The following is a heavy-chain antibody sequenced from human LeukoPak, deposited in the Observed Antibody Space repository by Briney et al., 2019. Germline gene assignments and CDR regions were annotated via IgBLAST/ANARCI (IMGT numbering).Heavy chain of an antibody. CDR1: GYTFTSIY. D-gene: IGHD1-26*01. CDR2: ISAYNGKT. CDR3: ARGGTYYPCIDY. V-gene: IGHV1-18*01. Sequence: ASVKVSCKASGYTFTSIYINWVRQAPGQGLEWMGWISAYNGKTSYAQKFQGRVTMTTDSSTNTAYMDLTSLRSDDTAVYYCARGGTYYPCIDYWGQGTLVTVSS. J-gene: IGHJ4*02.